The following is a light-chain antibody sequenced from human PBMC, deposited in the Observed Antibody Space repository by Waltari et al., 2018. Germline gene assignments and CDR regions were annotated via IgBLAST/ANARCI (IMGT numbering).Light chain of an antibody. J-gene: IGLJ3*02. CDR3: ATWDSRLSVVV. V-gene: IGLV1-51*01. CDR2: DNN. CDR1: SSNIGNTD. Sequence: QSVLTQPPSMSAAPGPRVTISCSGGSSNIGNTDVSWYQQFPGTAPKLLITDNNKRPFGIPDRFSGSKSGTSATLGITGLQTGDETDYYCATWDSRLSVVVFGGGTKVTVL.